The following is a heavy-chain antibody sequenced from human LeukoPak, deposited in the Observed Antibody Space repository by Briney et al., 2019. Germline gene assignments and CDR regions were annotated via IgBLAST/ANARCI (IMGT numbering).Heavy chain of an antibody. V-gene: IGHV3-7*01. Sequence: GGSLRLSCAASGFTFSSYWMSWVRQAPGKGLEWVANIKQDGSEKYYVDSVKGRFTISRDNAKNSLYLQMNSLRAEDTAVYYYAREYFDWLLDYWGQGTLVTVSS. CDR1: GFTFSSYW. CDR3: AREYFDWLLDY. D-gene: IGHD3-9*01. J-gene: IGHJ4*02. CDR2: IKQDGSEK.